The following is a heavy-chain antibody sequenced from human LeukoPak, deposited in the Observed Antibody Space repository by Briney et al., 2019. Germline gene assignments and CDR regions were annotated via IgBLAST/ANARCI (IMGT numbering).Heavy chain of an antibody. CDR2: MKEDGSEK. CDR3: ARLRAFDI. D-gene: IGHD2-21*02. Sequence: GSLRLSCAASGFTFSRYWMSWVRQAPGKGLEWVANMKEDGSEKYYVDSVKGRFTTSRDNAKNSLYLQMNSLRAEDTAVYYCARLRAFDIWGQGTMVTVSS. CDR1: GFTFSRYW. J-gene: IGHJ3*02. V-gene: IGHV3-7*01.